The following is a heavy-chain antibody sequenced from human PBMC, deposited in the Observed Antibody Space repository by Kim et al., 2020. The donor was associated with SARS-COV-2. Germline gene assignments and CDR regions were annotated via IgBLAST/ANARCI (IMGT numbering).Heavy chain of an antibody. D-gene: IGHD3-9*01. Sequence: DSGKGRFTISRDNSKNTLYLQMNSLRAEDTAVYYCASCRGNYDILTPFDYWGQGTLVTVSS. CDR3: ASCRGNYDILTPFDY. V-gene: IGHV3-30*01. J-gene: IGHJ4*02.